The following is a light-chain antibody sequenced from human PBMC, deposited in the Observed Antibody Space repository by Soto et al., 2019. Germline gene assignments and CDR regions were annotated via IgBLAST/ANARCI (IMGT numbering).Light chain of an antibody. V-gene: IGKV1-27*01. J-gene: IGKJ3*01. Sequence: DIQMTQSPTSLSASVGDRVTITCRASQEIRNCVAWYQQKPGKAPKLLIYAASTLQSGVPSRFSGSGSGTDFTLTINSLQPEDVATYSCQKYSTVPVFGPGTKVEI. CDR3: QKYSTVPV. CDR2: AAS. CDR1: QEIRNC.